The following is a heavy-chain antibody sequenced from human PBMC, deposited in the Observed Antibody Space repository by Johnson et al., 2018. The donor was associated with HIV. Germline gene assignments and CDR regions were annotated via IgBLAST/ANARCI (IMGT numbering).Heavy chain of an antibody. CDR3: ARSGSYDGAFDI. Sequence: VQLVESGGGVERPGGSLRLSCAASGFTFRNYWMHWVRQAPGKGLVWVSRMNGDGKSTTYADSVKGRFTISRDTSKNTRYLPMNSLRAEDTAVYYGARSGSYDGAFDIWGQGTMVTVAS. CDR2: MNGDGKST. V-gene: IGHV3-74*02. CDR1: GFTFRNYW. D-gene: IGHD1-26*01. J-gene: IGHJ3*02.